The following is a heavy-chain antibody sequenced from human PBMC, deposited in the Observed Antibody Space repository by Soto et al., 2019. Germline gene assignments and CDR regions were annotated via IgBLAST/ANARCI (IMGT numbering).Heavy chain of an antibody. CDR2: ISYDGSNK. V-gene: IGHV3-30-3*01. D-gene: IGHD1-26*01. Sequence: GGSLRLSCAASGFTFSSYAMHWVRQAPGKGLEWVAVISYDGSNKYYADSVKGRFTISRDNSKNTLYLQMNSLRAEDTAVYYCARELSGGATSFDYWGQGTLVTVAS. J-gene: IGHJ4*02. CDR3: ARELSGGATSFDY. CDR1: GFTFSSYA.